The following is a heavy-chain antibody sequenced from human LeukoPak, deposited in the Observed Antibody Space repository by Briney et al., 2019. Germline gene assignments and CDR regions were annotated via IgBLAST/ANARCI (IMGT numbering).Heavy chain of an antibody. J-gene: IGHJ4*02. CDR1: GGSISSYY. CDR2: IYYSGST. Sequence: SETLSLTCTVSGGSISSYYWSWIRQPPGKGLEWIGYIYYSGSTNYNPSLKSRVTISVDTSKNQFSLKLSSVTAADTAVYYCARDRAAAAGTGDYWGQGTLVTVSS. D-gene: IGHD6-13*01. V-gene: IGHV4-59*12. CDR3: ARDRAAAAGTGDY.